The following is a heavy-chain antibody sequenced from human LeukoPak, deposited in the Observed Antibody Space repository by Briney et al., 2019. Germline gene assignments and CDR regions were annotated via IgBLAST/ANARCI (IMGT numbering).Heavy chain of an antibody. D-gene: IGHD6-19*01. CDR1: GYTFTSYA. CDR2: INPNSGDT. Sequence: ALVKVSCKASGYTFTSYAMHWVRQAPGQGLEWMGWINPNSGDTNYSQKFQGRVSMTRDTSINTAYMELSRLTSDDTAVYYCARDLYSSGWTDAFDIWGQGTMVTVSS. CDR3: ARDLYSSGWTDAFDI. J-gene: IGHJ3*02. V-gene: IGHV1-2*02.